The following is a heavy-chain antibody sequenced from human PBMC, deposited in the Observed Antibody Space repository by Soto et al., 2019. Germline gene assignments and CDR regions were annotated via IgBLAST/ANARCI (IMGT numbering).Heavy chain of an antibody. CDR2: IIPLFGTA. V-gene: IGHV1-69*01. J-gene: IGHJ4*02. CDR1: GGTFSTYD. D-gene: IGHD5-12*01. Sequence: QVQLVQSGAEVKKPGSSVKVSCKASGGTFSTYDICWVRQSPGQGLEWMGGIIPLFGTANYAQKIQGRATIIADESTRTAYMELRRLRSEDTAVYYCAINEGTDGYKFAYWGQGTLVTVSS. CDR3: AINEGTDGYKFAY.